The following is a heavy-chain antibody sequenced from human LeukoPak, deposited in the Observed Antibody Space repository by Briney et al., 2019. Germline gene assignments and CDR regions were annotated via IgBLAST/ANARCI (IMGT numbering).Heavy chain of an antibody. D-gene: IGHD3-10*01. Sequence: GGSLRLSCAASGFMFSNYWMSWVRQAPGKVPEWVGDIKKDGSDKYYVGSVKGRFTISRDNAKNSLYLQMNSLRAEDTAVYYCARDSLIQHGSGSYWGFDYWGQGILVTVSS. CDR3: ARDSLIQHGSGSYWGFDY. CDR1: GFMFSNYW. J-gene: IGHJ4*02. CDR2: IKKDGSDK. V-gene: IGHV3-7*03.